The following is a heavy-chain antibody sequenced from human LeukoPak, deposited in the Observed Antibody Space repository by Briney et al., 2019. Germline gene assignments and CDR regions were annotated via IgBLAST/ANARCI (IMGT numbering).Heavy chain of an antibody. CDR2: ISSSSSTI. J-gene: IGHJ4*02. V-gene: IGHV3-48*04. CDR1: GFTFSSYS. CDR3: ARGTLSSGVDY. Sequence: GGSLRLSCAASGFTFSSYSMNWVRQAPGKGLEWVSYISSSSSTIYYADSVKGRFTISRDNAKNSLYLQMNSLRAEDTAVYYCARGTLSSGVDYWGQGTLVTVSS. D-gene: IGHD6-19*01.